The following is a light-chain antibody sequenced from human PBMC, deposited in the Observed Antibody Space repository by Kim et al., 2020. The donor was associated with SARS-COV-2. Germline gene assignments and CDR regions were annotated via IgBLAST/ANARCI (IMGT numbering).Light chain of an antibody. Sequence: GHRVTICCSGSTSNIGSHTVHWYQQLPGTAPKLLIYSNNQRPSGVPDRFSGSKSDTSASLAISGLQSEDEADYHCAAWDDSLFGWVFGGGTQLTVL. CDR2: SNN. CDR1: TSNIGSHT. J-gene: IGLJ3*02. CDR3: AAWDDSLFGWV. V-gene: IGLV1-44*01.